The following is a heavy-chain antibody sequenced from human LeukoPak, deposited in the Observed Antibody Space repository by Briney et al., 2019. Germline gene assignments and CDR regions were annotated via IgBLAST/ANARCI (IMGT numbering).Heavy chain of an antibody. CDR3: ARDLGDVPPQNYYYYYMDV. CDR1: GGSISSSSYY. Sequence: SETLSLTCTVSGGSISSSSYYWGWIRQPPGKGLEWIGSIYYSGSTYYNPSLKSRVTISVDTSKNQFSLKLSSVTAADTAVYYCARDLGDVPPQNYYYYYMDVWGKGTTVTISS. D-gene: IGHD3-16*01. J-gene: IGHJ6*03. V-gene: IGHV4-39*07. CDR2: IYYSGST.